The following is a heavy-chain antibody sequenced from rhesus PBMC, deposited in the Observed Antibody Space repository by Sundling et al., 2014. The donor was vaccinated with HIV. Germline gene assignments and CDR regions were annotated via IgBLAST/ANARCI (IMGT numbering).Heavy chain of an antibody. D-gene: IGHD3-22*01. V-gene: IGHV4-127*01. CDR1: GDSISGDFG. Sequence: VQLQESGPGLLTPSETLSLSCAVSGDSISGDFGWGWIRQPPGKGLEWIGNIHGSGASTNYNPSLKSRVTISKDTSKNQFSLKLSSVTAADTAVYYCARVRYWSDYRLDSWGQGVVVTVSS. CDR3: ARVRYWSDYRLDS. CDR2: IHGSGAST. J-gene: IGHJ6*01.